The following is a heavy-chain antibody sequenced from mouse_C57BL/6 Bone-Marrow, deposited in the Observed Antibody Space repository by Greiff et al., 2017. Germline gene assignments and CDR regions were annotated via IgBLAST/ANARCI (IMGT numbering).Heavy chain of an antibody. D-gene: IGHD2-4*01. Sequence: VQLQQSGAELARPGASVKMSCKASGYTFTSYTMHWVKQRPGQGLEWIGYINPSSGYTKYNQKFKDKATLTADKSSSTAYMQLSSLTSEDSAVYYCARGGIYYDYPYAMDDWGQGTSVTVSS. CDR1: GYTFTSYT. CDR3: ARGGIYYDYPYAMDD. J-gene: IGHJ4*01. V-gene: IGHV1-4*01. CDR2: INPSSGYT.